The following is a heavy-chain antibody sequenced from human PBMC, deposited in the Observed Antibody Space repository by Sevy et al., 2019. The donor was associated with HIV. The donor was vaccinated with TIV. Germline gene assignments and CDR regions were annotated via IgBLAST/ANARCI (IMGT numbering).Heavy chain of an antibody. CDR2: IYSGGST. D-gene: IGHD3-22*01. J-gene: IGHJ6*02. V-gene: IGHV3-66*01. Sequence: GGSLRLSCAASTFSVTDNYMSWVRQAPGKGLEWVSTIYSGGSTFYADSVKGRFTISRDNSKNTLYLQMNSLRAEDTAVYYCARDRYYDASGYYYYYYRLDVWGQGTTVTVSS. CDR1: TFSVTDNY. CDR3: ARDRYYDASGYYYYYYRLDV.